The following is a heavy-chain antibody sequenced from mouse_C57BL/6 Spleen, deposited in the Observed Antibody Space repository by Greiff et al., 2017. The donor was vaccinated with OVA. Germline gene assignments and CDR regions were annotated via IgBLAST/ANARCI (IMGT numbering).Heavy chain of an antibody. CDR1: GYTFTDYE. CDR2: IDPETGGT. Sequence: VQLQQSGAELVRPGASVTLSCKASGYTFTDYEMHWVKQTPVHGLEWIGAIDPETGGTAYNQKFKGKAILTADKSSSTAYMELRSLTSEDSAVYYCTRNYYDRPFDYWGQGTTLTVSS. V-gene: IGHV1-15*01. CDR3: TRNYYDRPFDY. J-gene: IGHJ2*01. D-gene: IGHD2-4*01.